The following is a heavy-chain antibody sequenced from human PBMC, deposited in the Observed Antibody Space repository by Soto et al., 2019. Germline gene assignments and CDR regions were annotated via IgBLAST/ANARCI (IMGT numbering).Heavy chain of an antibody. CDR1: GGSISSSSYY. D-gene: IGHD6-25*01. Sequence: PSETLSLTCTVSGGSISSSSYYWGWIRQPPGKGLEWIGNIHSGGSTYYNPSLKGRVFISVDTSKNQFSLKLSSVTAADTAVYYCAESRSGYGNWFDPWGQGNLVTVS. J-gene: IGHJ5*02. CDR3: AESRSGYGNWFDP. V-gene: IGHV4-39*01. CDR2: IHSGGST.